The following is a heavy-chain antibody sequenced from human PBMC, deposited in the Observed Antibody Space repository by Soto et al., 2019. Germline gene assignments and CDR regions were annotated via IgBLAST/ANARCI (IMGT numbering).Heavy chain of an antibody. J-gene: IGHJ5*02. V-gene: IGHV4-39*01. CDR3: ARHQLPPYNWFDP. CDR2: IYYSGST. D-gene: IGHD2-2*01. Sequence: QLQLQESGPGLVKPSETLSLTCTVSGGSISSSSYYWGWIRQPPGKGLEWIGSIYYSGSTYYNPYRKSRVTISVDTSKNQFSLKLSSVTAADTAVYYCARHQLPPYNWFDPWGQGTLVTVSS. CDR1: GGSISSSSYY.